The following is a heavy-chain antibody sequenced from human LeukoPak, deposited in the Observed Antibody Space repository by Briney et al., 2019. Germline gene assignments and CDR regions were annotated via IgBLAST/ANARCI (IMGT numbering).Heavy chain of an antibody. J-gene: IGHJ1*01. V-gene: IGHV6-1*01. CDR3: ARWDHGSARFQG. CDR1: GDSVSNNNVA. D-gene: IGHD6-19*01. CDR2: ASYKSEWSF. Sequence: PSQTLSLTCAISGDSVSNNNVAWNWVRQSPSRGLEWLGRASYKSEWSFNYAVSVKSRITVNADTSKNQFSLRLNSVTPEDTAVYYCARWDHGSARFQGRGQGTLVTVSS.